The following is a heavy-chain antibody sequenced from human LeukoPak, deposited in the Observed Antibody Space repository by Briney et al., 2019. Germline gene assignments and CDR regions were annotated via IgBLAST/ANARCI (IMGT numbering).Heavy chain of an antibody. CDR2: IKQDGSEK. J-gene: IGHJ4*02. D-gene: IGHD6-19*01. Sequence: GGSLRLSRAASGFTFSSYWMSWVRQAPGKGLEWVANIKQDGSEKYYVDSVKGRFTISRDNAKNSLYLQMNSLRAEDTAVYYCARDPPVAVTGPSLDYWGQGTLVTVSS. CDR3: ARDPPVAVTGPSLDY. V-gene: IGHV3-7*01. CDR1: GFTFSSYW.